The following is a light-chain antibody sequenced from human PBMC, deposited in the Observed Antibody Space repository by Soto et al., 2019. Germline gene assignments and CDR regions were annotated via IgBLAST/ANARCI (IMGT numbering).Light chain of an antibody. V-gene: IGLV1-44*01. CDR2: GNK. J-gene: IGLJ3*02. Sequence: QAVVTQPPSASGTPGQRVTISCSGSSSNIGRNSVNWYQQLPGTAPKLLIYGNKHRPSGVPDRFSGSKSGTSASLAISGLQSEDEADYFCAAWDDSLNGYWVFGGGTKVTVL. CDR3: AAWDDSLNGYWV. CDR1: SSNIGRNS.